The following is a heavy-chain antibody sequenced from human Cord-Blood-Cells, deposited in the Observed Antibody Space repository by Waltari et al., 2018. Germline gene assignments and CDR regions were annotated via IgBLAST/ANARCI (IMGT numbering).Heavy chain of an antibody. CDR2: INSDWSRT. CDR3: AREGTSGSYYGYFDY. Sequence: EVQLVESGGGLVQPGGSLRLSCAASGFTFSSYWMHWVRQAPGKGLVWVSRINSDWSRTSYADSVKGRFTISRDNAKNTLYLQMNSLRAEDTAVYYCAREGTSGSYYGYFDYWGQGTLVTVSS. D-gene: IGHD1-26*01. CDR1: GFTFSSYW. J-gene: IGHJ4*02. V-gene: IGHV3-74*01.